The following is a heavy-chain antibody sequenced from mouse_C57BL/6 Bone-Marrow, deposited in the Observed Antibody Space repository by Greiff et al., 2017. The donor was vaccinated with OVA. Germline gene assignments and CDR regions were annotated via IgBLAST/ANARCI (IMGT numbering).Heavy chain of an antibody. V-gene: IGHV7-1*01. CDR3: ARDRTRYEMDY. Sequence: EVKLMESGGGLVQSGRSLRLSCATSGFTFSDFYMEWVRQAPGKGLEWIAASRNKANDYTTEYSASVKGRFIVSRDTSQSILYLQMNALRAEDTAIYYCARDRTRYEMDYWGQGTSVTVSS. CDR2: SRNKANDYTT. CDR1: GFTFSDFY. J-gene: IGHJ4*01.